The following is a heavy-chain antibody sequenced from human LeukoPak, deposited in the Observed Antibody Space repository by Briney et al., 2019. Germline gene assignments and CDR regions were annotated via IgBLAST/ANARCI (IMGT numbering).Heavy chain of an antibody. V-gene: IGHV3-30*02. CDR3: AEEVVPAAPLDY. Sequence: PGGSLRLSCAASGFTFSSYGMHWVRQAPGKGLEWVAFIRYDGSNKYYADSVKGRFTISRDNSKNTLYLQMNSLRAEDTAVYYCAEEVVPAAPLDYWGQGTLVTVSS. J-gene: IGHJ4*02. CDR1: GFTFSSYG. CDR2: IRYDGSNK. D-gene: IGHD2-2*01.